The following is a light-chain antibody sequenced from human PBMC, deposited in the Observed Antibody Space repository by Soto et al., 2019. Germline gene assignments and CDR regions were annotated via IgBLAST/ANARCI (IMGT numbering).Light chain of an antibody. CDR3: LQDYTYPRT. J-gene: IGKJ4*01. Sequence: IEMTQSPSSLSVSVGDGVTITCRASQGIRHDLGWYQQKPGKAPELLIYAASILQSGVPSRFSGSGSGTDFTLTITSLQPEDFAIYYCLQDYTYPRTFGGGTKVDI. CDR2: AAS. CDR1: QGIRHD. V-gene: IGKV1-6*01.